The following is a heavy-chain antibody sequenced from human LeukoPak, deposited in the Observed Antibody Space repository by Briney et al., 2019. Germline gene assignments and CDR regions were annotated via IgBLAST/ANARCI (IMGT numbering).Heavy chain of an antibody. CDR1: GFTFDDYA. Sequence: PGGSLRLSCAASGFTFDDYAMHWVRQAPGKGLEWVSGISWNSGSIGYADSVKGRFTISRDNAKNSLYLQMNSLRAEDTALYYCAKDSLYDSSGYYYESDYWGQGTLVTVSS. J-gene: IGHJ4*02. V-gene: IGHV3-9*01. D-gene: IGHD3-22*01. CDR3: AKDSLYDSSGYYYESDY. CDR2: ISWNSGSI.